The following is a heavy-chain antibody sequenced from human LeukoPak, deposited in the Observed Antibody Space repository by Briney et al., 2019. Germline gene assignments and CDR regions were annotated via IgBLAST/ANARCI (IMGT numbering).Heavy chain of an antibody. CDR3: ATYSGYDGWFDP. CDR1: GGSISSYY. J-gene: IGHJ5*02. V-gene: IGHV4-59*08. CDR2: IYYSGST. Sequence: SETLSLTCTVSGGSISSYYWSWIRQPPGKGLEWIGYIYYSGSTNYNPSLKSRVTISVDTSKNQFSLKLSSVTAADTAVYYCATYSGYDGWFDPWGQGTLVTVSS. D-gene: IGHD5-12*01.